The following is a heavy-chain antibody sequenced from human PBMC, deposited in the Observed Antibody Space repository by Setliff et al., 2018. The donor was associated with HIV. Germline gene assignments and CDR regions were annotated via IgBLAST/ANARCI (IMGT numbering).Heavy chain of an antibody. CDR1: GFTFSSYV. Sequence: GGSLRLSCAASGFTFSSYVMSWVRQAPGKGPEWVSAISDSGAGTYYGDSVKGRFTISRDNSKNTLYLQMNSLRAEDTAVYYCAKGRGYCTGGSCYSDYWGQGTLVTVSS. J-gene: IGHJ4*02. V-gene: IGHV3-23*01. D-gene: IGHD2-15*01. CDR2: ISDSGAGT. CDR3: AKGRGYCTGGSCYSDY.